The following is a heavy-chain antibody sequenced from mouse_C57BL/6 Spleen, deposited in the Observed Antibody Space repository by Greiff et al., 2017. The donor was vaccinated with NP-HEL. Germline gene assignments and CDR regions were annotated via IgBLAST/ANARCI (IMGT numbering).Heavy chain of an antibody. CDR3: AREGAGAEDY. CDR1: GYTFTSYD. J-gene: IGHJ2*01. D-gene: IGHD4-1*01. V-gene: IGHV1-85*01. CDR2: IYPRDGST. Sequence: QVHVKQSGPELVKPGASVKLSCKASGYTFTSYDINWVKQRPGKGLEWIGWIYPRDGSTKYNEKFKGQATLTVDTSSSTAYMELHSLTSEDSAVYFCAREGAGAEDYWGQGTTLTVSS.